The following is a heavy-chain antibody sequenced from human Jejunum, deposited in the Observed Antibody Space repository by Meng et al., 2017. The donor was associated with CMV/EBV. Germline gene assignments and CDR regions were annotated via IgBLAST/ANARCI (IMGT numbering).Heavy chain of an antibody. CDR3: ARYYSGWYFDY. V-gene: IGHV4-61*01. CDR2: IYYSGKI. D-gene: IGHD5-12*01. Sequence: VSGDSVSSGSSYWSWIRQPPGKGLEWIGYIYYSGKINYNPSLKSRVTISVDTSKNQFSPKLSSVTAADTAVYFCARYYSGWYFDYWGQGTLVTVSS. CDR1: GDSVSSGSSY. J-gene: IGHJ4*02.